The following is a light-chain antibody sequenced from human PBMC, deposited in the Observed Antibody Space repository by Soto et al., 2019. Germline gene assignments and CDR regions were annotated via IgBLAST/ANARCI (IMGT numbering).Light chain of an antibody. CDR2: AAS. J-gene: IGKJ5*01. CDR1: QSISSY. CDR3: QQYNNWPLT. Sequence: DIQMTQSPSSLSASVGDRVTITCRASQSISSYLNWYQQKPGKAPKLLIYAASSLQSGVPSRFSGSGSGTEFTLTITSLQSEDFAVYCCQQYNNWPLTFGPGTRLEI. V-gene: IGKV1-39*01.